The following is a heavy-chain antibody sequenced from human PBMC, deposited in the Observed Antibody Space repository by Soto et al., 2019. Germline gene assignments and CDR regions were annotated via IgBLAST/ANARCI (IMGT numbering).Heavy chain of an antibody. CDR3: ARAWNDVFPYCDY. D-gene: IGHD1-1*01. V-gene: IGHV4-59*01. CDR2: IYYSGST. CDR1: CGSISSYY. J-gene: IGHJ4*02. Sequence: PSETLSLTCTVSCGSISSYYWSWIRQPPGKGLEWIGYIYYSGSTNYNPSLKSRVTISVDTSKNQFSLKLSSVTAADTAVYYCARAWNDVFPYCDYWGQGTLVTVS.